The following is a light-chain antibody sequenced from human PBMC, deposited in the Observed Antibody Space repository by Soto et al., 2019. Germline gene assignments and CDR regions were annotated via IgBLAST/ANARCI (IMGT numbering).Light chain of an antibody. Sequence: DIMMTQSPDSLAVSLGETATINCKSSQSVLYSSINKNYLAWYQQKPGQPPKLLIYWASTRESGVPDRFSGSESGTDFTLTISSLQAEDVAVYYCQQYYSTPRTFGQGTKVDIK. J-gene: IGKJ1*01. CDR1: QSVLYSSINKNY. CDR3: QQYYSTPRT. CDR2: WAS. V-gene: IGKV4-1*01.